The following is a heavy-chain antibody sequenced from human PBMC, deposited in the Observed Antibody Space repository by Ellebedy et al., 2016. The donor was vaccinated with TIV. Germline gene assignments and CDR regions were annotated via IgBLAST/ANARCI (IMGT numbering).Heavy chain of an antibody. J-gene: IGHJ2*01. D-gene: IGHD4-17*01. CDR2: INEDGTKK. Sequence: GESLKISCTASGFTLNNYWMTWVRQAPGKGLEWVANINEDGTKKHYVDSVRGRFTISRDYAGNSLFLQINSLGAEDTAVYYCARAIYGASYLWGRGTLVTVSS. CDR1: GFTLNNYW. V-gene: IGHV3-7*01. CDR3: ARAIYGASYL.